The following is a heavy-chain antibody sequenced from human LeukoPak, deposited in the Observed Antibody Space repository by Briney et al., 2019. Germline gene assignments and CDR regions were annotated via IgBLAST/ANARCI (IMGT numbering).Heavy chain of an antibody. CDR1: GFTFSDYY. Sequence: GGSLRLSCAASGFTFSDYYMSWIRQAPGKGLEWVSYISSSGSTIYYADSVKGRFTISRDNAKNSLYLQMNSLRAEDTAVYYCARDPYYYDSSGYLSIWGQGTMVTVSS. CDR2: ISSSGSTI. V-gene: IGHV3-11*01. CDR3: ARDPYYYDSSGYLSI. J-gene: IGHJ3*02. D-gene: IGHD3-22*01.